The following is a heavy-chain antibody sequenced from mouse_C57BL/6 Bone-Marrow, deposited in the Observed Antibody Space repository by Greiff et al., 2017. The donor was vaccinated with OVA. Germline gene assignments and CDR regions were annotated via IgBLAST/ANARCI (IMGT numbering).Heavy chain of an antibody. J-gene: IGHJ2*01. D-gene: IGHD3-2*02. CDR3: AIRQLRLRFSYYFDY. CDR2: VYPYNGGT. Sequence: EVQLQQSGPVLVKPGPSVKISCKASGFTFTDYYMHWVKQSHGKSLEWIGLVYPYNGGTSYNQKFKGKATLTVDTSSSTAYMELNSLTSEDSAVYYCAIRQLRLRFSYYFDYWGQGTTLTVSS. CDR1: GFTFTDYY. V-gene: IGHV1-36*01.